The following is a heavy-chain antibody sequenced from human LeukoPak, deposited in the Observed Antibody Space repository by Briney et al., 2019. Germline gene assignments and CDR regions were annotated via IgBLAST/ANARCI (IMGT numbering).Heavy chain of an antibody. Sequence: GGSLRLSCAASGFTFDDYAMHWVRQAPGKGLEWVSLISWDGGSTYYADSVKGRFTISRDNAKNSLYLQMNSLRAEDTAVYYCARGPIAVAATHYYYGMDVWGQGTTVTVSS. J-gene: IGHJ6*02. CDR1: GFTFDDYA. D-gene: IGHD6-19*01. CDR2: ISWDGGST. V-gene: IGHV3-43D*03. CDR3: ARGPIAVAATHYYYGMDV.